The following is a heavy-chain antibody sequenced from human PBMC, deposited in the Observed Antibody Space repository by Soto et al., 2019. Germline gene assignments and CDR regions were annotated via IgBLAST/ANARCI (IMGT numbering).Heavy chain of an antibody. CDR2: QTYDGSNK. J-gene: IGHJ4*02. CDR1: GFMFSSYA. Sequence: QVQLVESGGGVVQPGRSLRLSCAASGFMFSSYAMHWVCQAPGKGLEWVAVQTYDGSNKYYADSVKGRFTISRDNSKKTTYLQINTLRAQDTAVYYSARDGGLLVDYWGQGTLVTVSS. CDR3: ARDGGLLVDY. V-gene: IGHV3-30-3*01. D-gene: IGHD1-26*01.